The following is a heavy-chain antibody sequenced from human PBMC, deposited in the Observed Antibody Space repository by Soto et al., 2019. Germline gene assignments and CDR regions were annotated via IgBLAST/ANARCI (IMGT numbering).Heavy chain of an antibody. Sequence: PGESLKISCKGSGYNFAGYWIAWVRQMPGKGLELMGIIYPSDSDTRYRPSFQGQVTISADKSISSAYLQWSSLRASDTAMYYCARGGVSTRPFAYWGQGTTVAVSS. V-gene: IGHV5-51*03. CDR2: IYPSDSDT. CDR3: ARGGVSTRPFAY. J-gene: IGHJ4*02. D-gene: IGHD1-1*01. CDR1: GYNFAGYW.